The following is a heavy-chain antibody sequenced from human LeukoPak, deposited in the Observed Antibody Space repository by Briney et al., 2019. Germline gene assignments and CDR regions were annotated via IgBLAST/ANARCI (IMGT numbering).Heavy chain of an antibody. J-gene: IGHJ4*02. Sequence: SETLSLTCTVSGGSISSYYWSWIRQPAGKGLEWIGRIYTSGSTNYNPSLKSRVTVSVDTSKNQFSLKLSSVTAADTAVYYCAKIPRSEGRDIAARYFDYWGQGTLVTVSS. V-gene: IGHV4-4*07. D-gene: IGHD6-13*01. CDR3: AKIPRSEGRDIAARYFDY. CDR2: IYTSGST. CDR1: GGSISSYY.